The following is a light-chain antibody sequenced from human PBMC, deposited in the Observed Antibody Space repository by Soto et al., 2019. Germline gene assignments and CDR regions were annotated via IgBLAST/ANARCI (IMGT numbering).Light chain of an antibody. CDR2: AAS. J-gene: IGKJ1*01. V-gene: IGKV1-39*01. Sequence: DIHITHSPSSLSASVGDRVTITCRASQSISSYLNWYQQKPGKAPKLLIYAASSLQSGVPSRFSGSGSGTDFTLTISSLQPEDFATYYCQQSYSIPQTFGQGTKVDIK. CDR1: QSISSY. CDR3: QQSYSIPQT.